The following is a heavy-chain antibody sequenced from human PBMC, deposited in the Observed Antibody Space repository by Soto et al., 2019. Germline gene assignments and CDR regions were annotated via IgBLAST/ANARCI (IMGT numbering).Heavy chain of an antibody. V-gene: IGHV1-69*04. CDR3: AREGTMVRGVTVEYYYYYGMDV. CDR2: IIPILGIA. Sequence: SVKVSCKASGGTFSSYAISWVRQAPGQGLEWMGRIIPILGIANYAQKFQGRVTITADKSTSTAYMELSSLRSEDTAVYYCAREGTMVRGVTVEYYYYYGMDVWGQGTTVTVSS. J-gene: IGHJ6*02. CDR1: GGTFSSYA. D-gene: IGHD3-10*01.